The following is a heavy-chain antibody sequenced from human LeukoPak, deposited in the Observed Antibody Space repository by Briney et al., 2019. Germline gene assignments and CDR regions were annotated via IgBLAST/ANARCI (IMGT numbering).Heavy chain of an antibody. CDR2: ISGSGDST. D-gene: IGHD1-26*01. CDR3: AKGRVGANGYYYYGMDV. CDR1: GFTFSGYA. Sequence: GGSLRLSCAASGFTFSGYAMSWVRQTPGKGLEWVSGISGSGDSTYYADAVKGRFTISRDNSKNTLYLQMNSLRTEDTAVYYCAKGRVGANGYYYYGMDVWGQGTTVTVSS. V-gene: IGHV3-23*01. J-gene: IGHJ6*02.